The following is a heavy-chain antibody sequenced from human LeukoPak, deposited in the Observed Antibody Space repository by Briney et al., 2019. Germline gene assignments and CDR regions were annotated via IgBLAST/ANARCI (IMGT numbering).Heavy chain of an antibody. CDR2: ISYDGRNK. V-gene: IGHV3-30*04. D-gene: IGHD3-3*01. CDR1: GFTFTTYA. Sequence: TGRSLRLSCAASGFTFTTYAMHWVRQAPGKGLEWVAVISYDGRNKVQADSLKGRFTISRDNSKNTLYLQMNSLRAEDTAMYYCARDQYDVSYYYHYGMDVWGQGTTVTVSS. J-gene: IGHJ6*02. CDR3: ARDQYDVSYYYHYGMDV.